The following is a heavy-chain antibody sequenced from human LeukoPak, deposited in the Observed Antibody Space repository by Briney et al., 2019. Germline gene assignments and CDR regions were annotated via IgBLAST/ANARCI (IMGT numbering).Heavy chain of an antibody. V-gene: IGHV4-59*12. D-gene: IGHD3-3*01. CDR3: ARGGDFWSGYTY. Sequence: SETLSLTCTVSGGSISSYYWSWIRQPPGKGLEWIGYIYHSGSTYYNPSLKSRVTISVDRSKNQFSLKLSSVTAADTAVYYCARGGDFWSGYTYWGQGTLVTVSS. J-gene: IGHJ4*02. CDR2: IYHSGST. CDR1: GGSISSYY.